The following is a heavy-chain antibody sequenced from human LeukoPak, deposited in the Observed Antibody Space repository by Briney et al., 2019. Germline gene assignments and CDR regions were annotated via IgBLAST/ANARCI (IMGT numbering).Heavy chain of an antibody. CDR2: IYYSGST. V-gene: IGHV4-61*01. CDR3: AREPSRGWYYFDY. D-gene: IGHD6-19*01. CDR1: GGSISSSSYY. J-gene: IGHJ4*02. Sequence: PSETLSLTCTVSGGSISSSSYYWSWIRQTPGKGLEWIGYIYYSGSTKYNPSLQSRVTISLDTSKNQVSLKLNSVTAADTAVYYCAREPSRGWYYFDYWGQGSLVTVSS.